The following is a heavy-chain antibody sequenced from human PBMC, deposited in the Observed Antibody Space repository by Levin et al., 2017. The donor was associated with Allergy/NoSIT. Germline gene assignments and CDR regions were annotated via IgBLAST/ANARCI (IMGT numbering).Heavy chain of an antibody. Sequence: GGSLRLSCAASGFTFSSYEMNWVRQAPGKGLEWVSYISSSGSTIYYADSVKGRFTISRDNAKNSLYLQMNSLRAEDTAVYYCARETENWYFDLWGRGTLVTVSS. CDR1: GFTFSSYE. J-gene: IGHJ2*01. CDR2: ISSSGSTI. V-gene: IGHV3-48*03. CDR3: ARETENWYFDL.